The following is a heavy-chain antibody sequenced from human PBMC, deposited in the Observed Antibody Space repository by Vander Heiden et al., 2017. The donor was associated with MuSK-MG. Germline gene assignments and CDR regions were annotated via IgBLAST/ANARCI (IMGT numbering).Heavy chain of an antibody. CDR1: GGTFSSYA. Sequence: QVQLVQSGAEVKKPGSSVKVSCKASGGTFSSYAISWVRQAPGQGLEWMGGNIPIFGTANYAQKFQGRVTITADKSTSTAYMELSSLRSEDTAVYYCARDCSGGSCYFSHHWFDPWGQGTLVTVSS. CDR3: ARDCSGGSCYFSHHWFDP. J-gene: IGHJ5*02. CDR2: NIPIFGTA. V-gene: IGHV1-69*06. D-gene: IGHD2-15*01.